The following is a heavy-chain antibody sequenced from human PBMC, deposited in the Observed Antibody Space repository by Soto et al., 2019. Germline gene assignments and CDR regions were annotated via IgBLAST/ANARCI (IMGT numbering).Heavy chain of an antibody. J-gene: IGHJ5*02. D-gene: IGHD3-3*01. V-gene: IGHV1-8*01. CDR3: ARGITIFGVVDP. Sequence: QVQLVQSGAEVKKPGASVKVSCKASGYTFTSYDINWVRQATGQGLEWMGWMNPNSGNTGYAQKFQGRVTMTRNTSISTAYMELSNLRSEDTTVYYCARGITIFGVVDPGGQGTLVTVSS. CDR1: GYTFTSYD. CDR2: MNPNSGNT.